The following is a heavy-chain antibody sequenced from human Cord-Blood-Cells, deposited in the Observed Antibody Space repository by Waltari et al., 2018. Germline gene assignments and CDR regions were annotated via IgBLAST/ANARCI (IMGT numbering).Heavy chain of an antibody. V-gene: IGHV1-24*01. J-gene: IGHJ5*02. CDR3: ATVGYSSSWYNWFDP. Sequence: QVQLVQPGAEVKKPGASVKVSCKVSGYTLTELSMHWVRQAPGKGLEWMGGFDPEDGETIYAQKSQGRVTMTEDTSTDTAYMELSSLRSEDTAVYYCATVGYSSSWYNWFDPWGQGTLVTVSS. CDR2: FDPEDGET. CDR1: GYTLTELS. D-gene: IGHD6-13*01.